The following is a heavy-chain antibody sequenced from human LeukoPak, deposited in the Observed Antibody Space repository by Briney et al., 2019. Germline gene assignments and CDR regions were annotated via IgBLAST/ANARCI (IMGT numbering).Heavy chain of an antibody. CDR3: ARSPKNVAYNSGLDYFDF. V-gene: IGHV5-51*01. J-gene: IGHJ4*02. CDR1: GYSFTSYW. CDR2: IYPGDSDT. D-gene: IGHD5-12*01. Sequence: GESLKISCKGSGYSFTSYWIGWVRQMPGKGLEWMGIIYPGDSDTRYSPSCQGQVTISADKSISTAYLQWSSLKASDTAMFYCARSPKNVAYNSGLDYFDFWGQGTLVTVSS.